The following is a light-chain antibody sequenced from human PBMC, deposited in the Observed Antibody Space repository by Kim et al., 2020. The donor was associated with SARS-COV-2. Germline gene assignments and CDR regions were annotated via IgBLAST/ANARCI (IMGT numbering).Light chain of an antibody. V-gene: IGLV2-14*04. Sequence: QSITTSCTGTSSDVGGYNYVSWYQQHPGKAPKLMIYDVIERPSGISSRFSGSKSGNTASLTISGLQAEDEADYYCSSYTSSSTFGVFGTGTKVTVL. J-gene: IGLJ1*01. CDR3: SSYTSSSTFGV. CDR2: DVI. CDR1: SSDVGGYNY.